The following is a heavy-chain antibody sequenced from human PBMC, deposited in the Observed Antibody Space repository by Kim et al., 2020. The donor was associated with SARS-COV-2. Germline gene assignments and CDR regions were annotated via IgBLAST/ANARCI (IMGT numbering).Heavy chain of an antibody. J-gene: IGHJ5*02. CDR3: AKVGDIVVVSATPGGDWFDP. Sequence: SETLSLTCSVSGTSIRSGAYYWTWIRLLPGKGLEWIGYIYYSGTSYSNPSLKSRVSISVDTSMNQFSLRLSSVTAADSAMYYCAKVGDIVVVSATPGGDWFDPWGQGTLVTVSS. V-gene: IGHV4-31*03. D-gene: IGHD2-2*01. CDR1: GTSIRSGAYY. CDR2: IYYSGTS.